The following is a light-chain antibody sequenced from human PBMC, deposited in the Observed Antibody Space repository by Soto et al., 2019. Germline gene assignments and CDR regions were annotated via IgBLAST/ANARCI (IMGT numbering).Light chain of an antibody. V-gene: IGLV2-8*01. J-gene: IGLJ1*01. Sequence: QSALTQPPSASGSPGQSVTISCTGNSSDVGGYNFVSWYQQHPGKVPKLIIYEVTKRPSGVPDRFSGSKSGNTASLTVSGLQAEDEADYYCSSYGGSNNRDVFGTGTKLTVL. CDR3: SSYGGSNNRDV. CDR2: EVT. CDR1: SSDVGGYNF.